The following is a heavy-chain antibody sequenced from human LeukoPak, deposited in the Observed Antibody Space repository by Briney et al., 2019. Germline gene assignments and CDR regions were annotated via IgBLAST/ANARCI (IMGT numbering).Heavy chain of an antibody. J-gene: IGHJ4*02. D-gene: IGHD6-6*01. CDR2: ISFDGTT. CDR3: GSLRSRSPVQVL. CDR1: GLTVSSNY. Sequence: GGSLRLSCASSGLTVSSNYMSWVRQAPAKGLDWVSVISFDGTTYYTDSVKGRFSISSDNSKNTVFLQMNSLRAEDTAVYYCGSLRSRSPVQVLWGLGTLVTVSS. V-gene: IGHV3-66*01.